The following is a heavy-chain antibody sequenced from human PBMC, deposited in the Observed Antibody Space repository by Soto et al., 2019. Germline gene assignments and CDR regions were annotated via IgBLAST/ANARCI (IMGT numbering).Heavy chain of an antibody. J-gene: IGHJ6*03. D-gene: IGHD7-27*01. Sequence: GGSLRLSCAASGFTLSDYYMSWIRQAPGKGLEWISYISETGSSVYYADAVRGRFTISRDNANNSLYLQMNSLRAEDTAVYYCAKTGENYYYYFMDVWGKGTTVTVSS. CDR2: ISETGSSV. CDR3: AKTGENYYYYFMDV. CDR1: GFTLSDYY. V-gene: IGHV3-11*01.